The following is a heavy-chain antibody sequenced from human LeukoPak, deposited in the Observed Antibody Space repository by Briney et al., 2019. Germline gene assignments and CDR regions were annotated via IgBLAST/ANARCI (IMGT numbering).Heavy chain of an antibody. V-gene: IGHV4-34*01. J-gene: IGHJ6*03. D-gene: IGHD1-7*01. CDR2: INHSGGT. CDR3: AREVNYRGSLHMDV. Sequence: SETLSLTCAVYGGSFSGHYWSWIRQPPGKGLEWIGEINHSGGTNYNPSLKSRVTISVDKSKNQFSLKLSSVTAADTAVYYCAREVNYRGSLHMDVWGKGTTVTVSS. CDR1: GGSFSGHY.